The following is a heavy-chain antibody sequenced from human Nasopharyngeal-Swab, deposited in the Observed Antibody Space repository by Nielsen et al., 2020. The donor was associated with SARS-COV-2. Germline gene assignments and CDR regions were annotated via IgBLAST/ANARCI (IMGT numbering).Heavy chain of an antibody. Sequence: ASVKVSCKASGYTFTSYDINWVRQATGQGLEWMGWMNPNSGNTGYAQKFQGRVTMTRNTSISTACMELSSLRSEDTAVYYCARCSGGSCRFDYWGQGTLVTVSS. D-gene: IGHD2-15*01. CDR2: MNPNSGNT. CDR3: ARCSGGSCRFDY. J-gene: IGHJ4*02. CDR1: GYTFTSYD. V-gene: IGHV1-8*01.